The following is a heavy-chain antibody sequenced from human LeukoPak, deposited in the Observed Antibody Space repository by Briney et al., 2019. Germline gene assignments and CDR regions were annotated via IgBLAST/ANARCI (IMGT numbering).Heavy chain of an antibody. CDR1: GFSLSTSGVG. CDR3: AHLDYYDSSGYYSNLHNWFDP. CDR2: IYWNDDK. Sequence: SGPTLVKPTQTLTLTCTFSGFSLSTSGVGVGWIRQPPGKALEWLALIYWNDDKRYSPSLKSRLTTTKDTSKNQVVLTMTNMDPVDTATYYCAHLDYYDSSGYYSNLHNWFDPWGQGTLVTVS. V-gene: IGHV2-5*01. D-gene: IGHD3-22*01. J-gene: IGHJ5*02.